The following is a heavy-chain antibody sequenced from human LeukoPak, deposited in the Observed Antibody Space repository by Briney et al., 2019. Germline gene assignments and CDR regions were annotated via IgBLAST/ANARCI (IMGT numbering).Heavy chain of an antibody. D-gene: IGHD5-18*01. CDR3: ARGDTAMVNYYYYCMDV. CDR2: IIPIFGTA. CDR1: GGTFSSYA. Sequence: SVKVSCKASGGTFSSYAISWVRQAPGQGLERMGGIIPIFGTANYAQKFQGRVTITTDESTSTAYLELSSLRSEDTAVYYCARGDTAMVNYYYYCMDVWGKGPRSPSP. J-gene: IGHJ6*03. V-gene: IGHV1-69*05.